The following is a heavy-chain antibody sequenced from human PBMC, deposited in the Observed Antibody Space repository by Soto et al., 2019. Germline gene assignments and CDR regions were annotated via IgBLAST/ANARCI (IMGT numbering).Heavy chain of an antibody. CDR1: GFTFSSYG. V-gene: IGHV3-30*18. D-gene: IGHD6-13*01. CDR3: AKGSSPGIAAAGPFDP. J-gene: IGHJ5*02. Sequence: GGSLRLSCAASGFTFSSYGMHWVRQAPGKGLEWVAVISYDGSNKYYADSVKGRFTISRDNSKNTLYLQMNSLRAEDTAVYYCAKGSSPGIAAAGPFDPWGQGTLVTVSS. CDR2: ISYDGSNK.